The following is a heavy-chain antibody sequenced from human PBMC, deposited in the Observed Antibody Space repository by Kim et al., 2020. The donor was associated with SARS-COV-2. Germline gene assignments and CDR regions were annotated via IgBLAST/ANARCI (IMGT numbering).Heavy chain of an antibody. D-gene: IGHD5-18*01. Sequence: ASVKVSCKPSGYTFTSYGITWVRQAPGQGLEWMGWIGTYNGNTEYAQKLQDRLTMTTDTSTSTAYTKLRSLRSDDTAVYYRGRGRYSFGIRYYFDYWGQGTLVTVSS. CDR2: IGTYNGNT. CDR1: GYTFTSYG. V-gene: IGHV1-18*04. J-gene: IGHJ4*02. CDR3: GRGRYSFGIRYYFDY.